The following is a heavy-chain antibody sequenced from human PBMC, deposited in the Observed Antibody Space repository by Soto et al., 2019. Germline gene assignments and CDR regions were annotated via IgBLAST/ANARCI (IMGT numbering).Heavy chain of an antibody. CDR3: ARMSGTYYFPDY. CDR1: NASITSSGYY. J-gene: IGHJ4*02. Sequence: QVQLQESGPRLVEASQTLSLTCTVSNASITSSGYYWSWVRQPPGKRLEWIGYIYHSGSTFYSPSLQSRLTMSVDTSKNQFSLTLRSVTAADTAVYHCARMSGTYYFPDYCGQGTLVTVSS. V-gene: IGHV4-31*03. CDR2: IYHSGST. D-gene: IGHD1-26*01.